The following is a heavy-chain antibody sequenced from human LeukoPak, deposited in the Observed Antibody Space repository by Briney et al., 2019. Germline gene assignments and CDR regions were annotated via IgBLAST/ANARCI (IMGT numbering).Heavy chain of an antibody. Sequence: SETLSLTCTVSGGSISSSSYYWGWIRQPPGKGLEWIGSIYYSGSTYYNLSLKSRVTISVDTSKNQFSLKLSSVTAADTAVYYCAVGGELVFFDYWGQGTLVAVSS. J-gene: IGHJ4*02. CDR3: AVGGELVFFDY. CDR2: IYYSGST. CDR1: GGSISSSSYY. D-gene: IGHD3-10*01. V-gene: IGHV4-39*01.